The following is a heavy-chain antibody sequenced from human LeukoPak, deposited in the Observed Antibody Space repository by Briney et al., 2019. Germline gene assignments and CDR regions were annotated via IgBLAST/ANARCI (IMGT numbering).Heavy chain of an antibody. Sequence: SETLSLTCTVSGGSISSYYWSWIRQPPGKGLEWIGYINYSGSTNYNPSLKSRVTISVDTSKNQFSLKLSSVTAADTAVYYCARQCISTSCYSDAFDSCGEATMVTVSS. CDR3: ARQCISTSCYSDAFDS. V-gene: IGHV4-59*08. CDR2: INYSGST. CDR1: GGSISSYY. D-gene: IGHD2-2*01. J-gene: IGHJ3*02.